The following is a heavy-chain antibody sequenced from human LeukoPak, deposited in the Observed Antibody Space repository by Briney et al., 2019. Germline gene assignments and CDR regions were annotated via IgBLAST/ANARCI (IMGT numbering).Heavy chain of an antibody. CDR3: ARDLGSSTGWSLVY. Sequence: GGCLRLSCAASEFTFSSNHMSWVRQAPGKGLEGVSVIYRSGNTYFADSVKGRFTISKDNSKNTLYLQMNSLKSEDTAVYYCARDLGSSTGWSLVYWGQGTLVTVSS. V-gene: IGHV3-66*03. CDR2: IYRSGNT. D-gene: IGHD2-2*01. J-gene: IGHJ4*02. CDR1: EFTFSSNH.